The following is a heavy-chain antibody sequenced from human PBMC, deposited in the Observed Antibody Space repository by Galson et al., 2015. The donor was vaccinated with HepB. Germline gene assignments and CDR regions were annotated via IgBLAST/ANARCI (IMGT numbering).Heavy chain of an antibody. D-gene: IGHD2-21*01. CDR3: AADRYCGGNCYSSDASDI. V-gene: IGHV1-58*01. J-gene: IGHJ3*02. Sequence: SVKVSCKASGFTFSSSAVQWVRQTRGQRLEWIGWIVVGSGDTNSAQKVQERVTITRDMSTSTAYMELSSLRSEDTAVYYCAADRYCGGNCYSSDASDIWGQGTMVTVSS. CDR1: GFTFSSSA. CDR2: IVVGSGDT.